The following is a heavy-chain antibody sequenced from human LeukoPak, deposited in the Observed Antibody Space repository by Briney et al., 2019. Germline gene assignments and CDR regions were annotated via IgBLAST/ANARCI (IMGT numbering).Heavy chain of an antibody. CDR3: ARAPLRYYYDSSGYPPGAYGMDV. Sequence: SVKVSCKASGGTFSSYAISWVRQAPGQGLEWMGGIIPIFGTANYAQKFQGGVTITADESTSTAYMELSSLRSEDTAVYYCARAPLRYYYDSSGYPPGAYGMDVWGQGTTVTVS. CDR2: IIPIFGTA. CDR1: GGTFSSYA. V-gene: IGHV1-69*01. J-gene: IGHJ6*02. D-gene: IGHD3-22*01.